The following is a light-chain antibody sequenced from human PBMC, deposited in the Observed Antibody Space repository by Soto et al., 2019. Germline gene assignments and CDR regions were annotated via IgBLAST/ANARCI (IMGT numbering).Light chain of an antibody. J-gene: IGKJ5*01. Sequence: DIQVTQSPSSLSASVGDRVTITCRASQNINKYLNWYQHKPGKAPNLLIYAASTLQTGVSSRFSGSGSGTDFTLTFSSLQPEDFATYFCQQTYSTLPFSQGTRLEIK. V-gene: IGKV1-39*01. CDR2: AAS. CDR3: QQTYSTLP. CDR1: QNINKY.